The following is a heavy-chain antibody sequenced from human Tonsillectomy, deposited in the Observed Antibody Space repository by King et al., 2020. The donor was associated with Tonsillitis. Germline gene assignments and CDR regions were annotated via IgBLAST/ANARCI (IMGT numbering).Heavy chain of an antibody. CDR1: GFSFSSYA. J-gene: IGHJ4*02. Sequence: VQLVESGGGVVQPGRSLRLSCAASGFSFSSYAMHWVRQAPGKGLEWVAGMSYDGSNKYYADSVKGRFTISRDNSNNALDLHMSSLRPEDTAVYYCAKDRSFVGTITTVLYHFDYWGQGTLVTVSS. D-gene: IGHD3-10*01. CDR3: AKDRSFVGTITTVLYHFDY. V-gene: IGHV3-30*04. CDR2: MSYDGSNK.